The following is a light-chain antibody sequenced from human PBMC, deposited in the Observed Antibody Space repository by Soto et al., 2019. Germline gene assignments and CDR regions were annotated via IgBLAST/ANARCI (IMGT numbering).Light chain of an antibody. V-gene: IGLV2-14*01. CDR1: SSDVGGYNY. Sequence: QSALTQPASVSGSPGQSITISCTGTSSDVGGYNYVSWYQQHPGKAPKLMIYEVSNRPSGVSNRFSGSKSGNTASRTISGLQAEDEADYYCSSYTSSSTRGVVFGGGTKLTVL. J-gene: IGLJ2*01. CDR2: EVS. CDR3: SSYTSSSTRGVV.